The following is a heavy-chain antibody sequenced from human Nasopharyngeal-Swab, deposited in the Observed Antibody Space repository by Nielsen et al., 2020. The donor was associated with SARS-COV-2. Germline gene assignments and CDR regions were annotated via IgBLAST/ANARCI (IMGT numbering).Heavy chain of an antibody. CDR3: ARDPGQKYSSGWSDY. D-gene: IGHD6-19*01. Sequence: GGSLRLSCAASGFTFSSYWMSWVRQAPGKGLEWVAVISYDGSNKYYADSVKGRFTISRDNSKNTLYLQMNSLRAEDTAVYYCARDPGQKYSSGWSDYWGQGTLVTVSS. V-gene: IGHV3-30*03. CDR1: GFTFSSYW. J-gene: IGHJ4*02. CDR2: ISYDGSNK.